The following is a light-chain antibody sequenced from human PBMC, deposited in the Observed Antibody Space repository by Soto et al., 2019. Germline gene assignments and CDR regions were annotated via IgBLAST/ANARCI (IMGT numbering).Light chain of an antibody. J-gene: IGKJ1*01. V-gene: IGKV1-5*03. CDR3: QQYNTHWT. CDR1: QTISSW. Sequence: DIQMTQSTSTLSGSVGDRVTITCRASQTISSWLAWYQQKPGKAPKLLIYKASTLKSGVPSRFSGSGSGTEFTLTISSLQPDDFATYYCQQYNTHWTFGQGTKVDIK. CDR2: KAS.